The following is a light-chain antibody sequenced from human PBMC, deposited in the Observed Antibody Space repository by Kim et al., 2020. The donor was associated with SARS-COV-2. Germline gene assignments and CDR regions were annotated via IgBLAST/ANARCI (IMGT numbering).Light chain of an antibody. Sequence: VSPGQTASITCSGDKLGDKYACWYQQEPGQSPVLVIYQDSKRPSGIPERFSGSNSGNTATLTISGTQAVDEADYYCQAWDSSTAVFGGGTQLTVL. J-gene: IGLJ2*01. CDR2: QDS. CDR3: QAWDSSTAV. CDR1: KLGDKY. V-gene: IGLV3-1*01.